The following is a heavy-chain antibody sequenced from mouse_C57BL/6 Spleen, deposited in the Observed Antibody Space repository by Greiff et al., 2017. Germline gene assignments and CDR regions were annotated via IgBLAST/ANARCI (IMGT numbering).Heavy chain of an antibody. Sequence: VKLVESGAELVKPGASVKISCKASGYAFSSYWMNWVKQRPGMGLEWIGQIYPGDGDTNYNGKFKGKATLTADKSSSTAYMQLSSLTSEDSAVYFCARWDDYDGRHFDYWGQGTTLTVSS. CDR2: IYPGDGDT. J-gene: IGHJ2*01. V-gene: IGHV1-80*01. CDR1: GYAFSSYW. CDR3: ARWDDYDGRHFDY. D-gene: IGHD2-4*01.